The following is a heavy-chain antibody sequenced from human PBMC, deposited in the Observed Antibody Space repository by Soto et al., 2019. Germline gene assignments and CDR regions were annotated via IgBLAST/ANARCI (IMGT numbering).Heavy chain of an antibody. CDR2: IVVGSGNT. Sequence: SVKVSCKASGFTFTSSAVQWVRQARGQRLEWIGWIVVGSGNTNYAQKFQERVTITRDMSTSTAYMELSSLRSEDTAVYYCAADLSQVVVAAGHWGQGTLVTVSS. V-gene: IGHV1-58*01. D-gene: IGHD2-15*01. CDR1: GFTFTSSA. J-gene: IGHJ1*01. CDR3: AADLSQVVVAAGH.